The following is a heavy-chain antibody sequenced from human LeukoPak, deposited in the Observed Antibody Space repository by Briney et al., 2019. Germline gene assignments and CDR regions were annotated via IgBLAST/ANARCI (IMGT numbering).Heavy chain of an antibody. Sequence: GGSLKLSCAASGFTFSGPAMHWVRQASGKGLEWVGRIGSKPHNYATAYAASVKGRFTLSRDDSENTAFLQMNSLRTEDTAIYYCTPVDGDVVFTNPYWGQGTLVTVSS. V-gene: IGHV3-73*01. D-gene: IGHD2-21*01. J-gene: IGHJ4*02. CDR1: GFTFSGPA. CDR3: TPVDGDVVFTNPY. CDR2: IGSKPHNYAT.